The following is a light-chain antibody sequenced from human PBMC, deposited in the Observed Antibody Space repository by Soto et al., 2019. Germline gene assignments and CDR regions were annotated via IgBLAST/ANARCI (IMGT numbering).Light chain of an antibody. J-gene: IGLJ1*01. CDR3: CSYVSSKTYV. V-gene: IGLV2-14*01. CDR1: RTDVGGYNF. CDR2: EVS. Sequence: QSVLTQPASVSGSPGQSITISCTGTRTDVGGYNFVSWYQQHPGKAPKLIIYEVSNRPSGVSNRFSGSKSDNTASLTISGLQAEDEADYYCCSYVSSKTYVLGTGTKVTAL.